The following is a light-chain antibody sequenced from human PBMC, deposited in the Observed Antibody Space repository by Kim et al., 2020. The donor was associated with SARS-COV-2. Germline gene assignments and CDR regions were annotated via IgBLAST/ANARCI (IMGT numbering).Light chain of an antibody. CDR3: NSRDSNDNVV. CDR1: SLRSYY. Sequence: ALGQTVRIQCKGDSLRSYYATWYQQKPGQAPIIVIYGKNNRPSGIPNRFSGSSSGNTASLTITGTQAGDEADYYCNSRDSNDNVVFGGGTQLTVL. J-gene: IGLJ2*01. CDR2: GKN. V-gene: IGLV3-19*01.